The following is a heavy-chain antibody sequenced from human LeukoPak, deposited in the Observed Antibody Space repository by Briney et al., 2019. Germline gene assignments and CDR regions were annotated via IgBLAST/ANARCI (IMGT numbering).Heavy chain of an antibody. CDR2: ISAYNGNT. V-gene: IGHV1-18*01. D-gene: IGHD1-26*01. CDR1: GYTFTSYG. CDR3: ARTARVGATMYYFDY. J-gene: IGHJ4*02. Sequence: VASVTVSCKASGYTFTSYGISWVRQAPGQGLEWMGWISAYNGNTNYAQKLQGRVTMTTDTSTSTAYMELRSLRSDDTAVYYCARTARVGATMYYFDYWGQGTLVTVSS.